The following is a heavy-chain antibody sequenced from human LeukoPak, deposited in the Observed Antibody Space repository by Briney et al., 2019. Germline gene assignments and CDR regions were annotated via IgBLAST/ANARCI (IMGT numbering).Heavy chain of an antibody. V-gene: IGHV1-69*06. CDR1: GGTFSSYA. D-gene: IGHD2-2*01. Sequence: SVKVSCKASGGTFSSYAISWVRKAPGQGLEWMGGIIPIFGTANYAQKFQSRVTITADKSTSTAYMELSSLRSEDTAVYYCARTWGPSYCSSTSCPPYGMDVWGKGTTVTVSS. CDR2: IIPIFGTA. J-gene: IGHJ6*04. CDR3: ARTWGPSYCSSTSCPPYGMDV.